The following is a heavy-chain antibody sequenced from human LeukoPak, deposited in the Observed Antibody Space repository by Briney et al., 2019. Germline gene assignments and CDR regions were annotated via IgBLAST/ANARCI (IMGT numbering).Heavy chain of an antibody. J-gene: IGHJ3*02. CDR2: ISSSSSYV. CDR3: ARDTYDILTGYYKWAFDI. Sequence: GGSLRLSCAASGFTFSSYTMNWVRQAPGKGLEWVSSISSSSSYVYYADSVKGRFTISRDNAKNSLYLQMNSLRAEDTAVYYCARDTYDILTGYYKWAFDIWGQGTMVTVSS. V-gene: IGHV3-21*06. CDR1: GFTFSSYT. D-gene: IGHD3-9*01.